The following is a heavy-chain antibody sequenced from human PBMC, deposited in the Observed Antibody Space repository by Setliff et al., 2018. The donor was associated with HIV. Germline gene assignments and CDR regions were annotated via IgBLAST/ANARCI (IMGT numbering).Heavy chain of an antibody. CDR1: GFTFINYD. CDR3: ARGRVMVYANRRYYYYMDV. J-gene: IGHJ6*03. D-gene: IGHD2-8*01. Sequence: GASVKVSCKASGFTFINYDINWVRQAPGQGLEWMGWMNPNSSNTGYAQKFQGRVAMTRNTSINTAYMELSSLRSEDTAVYYCARGRVMVYANRRYYYYMDVWGKGTTVTV. V-gene: IGHV1-8*02. CDR2: MNPNSSNT.